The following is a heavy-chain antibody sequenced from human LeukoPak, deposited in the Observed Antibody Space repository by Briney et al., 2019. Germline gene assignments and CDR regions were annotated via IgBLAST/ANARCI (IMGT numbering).Heavy chain of an antibody. CDR3: ARDLEPVVTTGSWFDP. V-gene: IGHV3-30-3*01. D-gene: IGHD2-21*02. Sequence: PGGSLRLSCAASGFTFSSYAMHWVRQAPGKGLEWVAVISYDGSNKYYADSVKGRFTISRDNSKNTLYLQMNSLRAEDTAVYYCARDLEPVVTTGSWFDPWGQGTLVTVSS. CDR1: GFTFSSYA. J-gene: IGHJ5*02. CDR2: ISYDGSNK.